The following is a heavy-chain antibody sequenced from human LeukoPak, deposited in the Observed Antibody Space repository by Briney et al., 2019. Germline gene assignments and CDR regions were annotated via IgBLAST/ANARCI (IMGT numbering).Heavy chain of an antibody. Sequence: SETLSLTCAVYGGSFSGYYWSWIRQPPGKGLEWIGEINHSGSTNYNPSLKSRVTISVDTSKNQFSLKLSSVTAADTAVYYCARRPGYCSGGSCYVGQRLYNWFDPWAREPWSPSPQ. CDR1: GGSFSGYY. J-gene: IGHJ5*02. CDR2: INHSGST. V-gene: IGHV4-34*01. CDR3: ARRPGYCSGGSCYVGQRLYNWFDP. D-gene: IGHD2-15*01.